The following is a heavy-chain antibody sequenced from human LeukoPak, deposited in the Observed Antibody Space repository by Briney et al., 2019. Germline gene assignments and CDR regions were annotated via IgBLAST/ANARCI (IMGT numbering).Heavy chain of an antibody. CDR2: IKQDGSEK. V-gene: IGHV3-7*01. J-gene: IGHJ4*02. D-gene: IGHD3-22*01. Sequence: GGSLRLSCAASEFTFSNYWMSWVRQAPGKGLEWVANIKQDGSEKYYVDSVKGRFTISRDNAKNSLYLQMNSLRAEDTAVYYCARLYYYDSSGYSIWYFEYWGQGTLVTVSS. CDR1: EFTFSNYW. CDR3: ARLYYYDSSGYSIWYFEY.